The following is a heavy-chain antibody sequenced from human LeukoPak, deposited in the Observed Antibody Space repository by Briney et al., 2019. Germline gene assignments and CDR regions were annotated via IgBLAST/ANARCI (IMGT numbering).Heavy chain of an antibody. CDR1: GYTLTELS. Sequence: GASVKVSCKVSGYTLTELSMHWVRQAPGKGLEWMGGFDPEDGETIYAQKFQGRVTITADESTSTAYMELSSLRSEDTAVYYCARGLKSRPAAKGPFDYWGQGTLVTVSS. CDR3: ARGLKSRPAAKGPFDY. V-gene: IGHV1-24*01. CDR2: FDPEDGET. D-gene: IGHD2-2*01. J-gene: IGHJ4*02.